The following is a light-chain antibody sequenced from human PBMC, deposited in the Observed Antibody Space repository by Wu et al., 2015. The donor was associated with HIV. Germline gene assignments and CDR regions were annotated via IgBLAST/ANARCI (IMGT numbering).Light chain of an antibody. CDR1: QSVSSTY. J-gene: IGKJ5*01. V-gene: IGKV3-20*01. CDR2: GTS. CDR3: QQFGSSPIT. Sequence: EIVLTQSPGTLSLSPGERATLSCRASQSVSSTYLAWYQQKPGQAPRLLIYGTSYGATGIPDRFSGSGSGTDFTLTINRLEPEDFAVYYCQQFGSSPITFGQGARLDIK.